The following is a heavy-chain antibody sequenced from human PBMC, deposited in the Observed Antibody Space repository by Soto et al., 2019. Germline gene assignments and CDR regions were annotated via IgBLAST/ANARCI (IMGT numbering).Heavy chain of an antibody. CDR2: IKEDGSEK. Sequence: EVQLVESGGGLVQPGGSLRLSCAASGFTFSNFWMSWVRQAPGKGLEWVANIKEDGSEKHSVDSVKGRFTISRDNSKNSLYLQMNSLRPEDTAVYYCARDMHTYGYGLFNYWGQGTLVTVSS. CDR1: GFTFSNFW. D-gene: IGHD5-18*01. V-gene: IGHV3-7*04. CDR3: ARDMHTYGYGLFNY. J-gene: IGHJ4*02.